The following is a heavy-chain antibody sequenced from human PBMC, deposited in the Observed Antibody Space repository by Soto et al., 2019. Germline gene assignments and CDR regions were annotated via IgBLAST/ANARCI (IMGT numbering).Heavy chain of an antibody. CDR3: ASDMSTT. J-gene: IGHJ5*02. D-gene: IGHD2-2*01. Sequence: ASVKVSCKASGYTFTSYGITWVRQAPGQGLEWMGWISAYNGNTNYAQKLQGRVTMTTDTSISTAYMELTSLRSEDTAVYYCASDMSTTWGQGTLVTVSS. CDR1: GYTFTSYG. CDR2: ISAYNGNT. V-gene: IGHV1-18*01.